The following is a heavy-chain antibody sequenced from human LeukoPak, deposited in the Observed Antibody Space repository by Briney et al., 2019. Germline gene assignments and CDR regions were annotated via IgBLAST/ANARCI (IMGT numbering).Heavy chain of an antibody. CDR2: ARNKPKGYTT. CDR1: GSTFSDHY. Sequence: GGSLRLSCEVFGSTFSDHYMDWVRQAPGKGLEWVGRARNKPKGYTTVYAASVKGRFTISRDDSKDSLYLQMNSLKTDDTAVYYCATVEGNYGHWGQGTLVTVSS. V-gene: IGHV3-72*01. D-gene: IGHD1-7*01. CDR3: ATVEGNYGH. J-gene: IGHJ1*01.